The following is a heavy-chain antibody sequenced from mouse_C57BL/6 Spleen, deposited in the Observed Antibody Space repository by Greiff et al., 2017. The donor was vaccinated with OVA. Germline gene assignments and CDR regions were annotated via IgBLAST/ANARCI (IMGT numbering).Heavy chain of an antibody. V-gene: IGHV5-17*01. J-gene: IGHJ3*01. CDR1: GFTFSDYG. CDR3: AMDGFAY. CDR2: ISSGSSTI. Sequence: EVKLVESGGGLVKPGGSLKLSCAASGFTFSDYGMHWVRQAPEKGLEWVAYISSGSSTIYYADTVKGRFTISRDNAKNTLFLQMNSLRSEDTAMYYCAMDGFAYWGQGTLVTVSA.